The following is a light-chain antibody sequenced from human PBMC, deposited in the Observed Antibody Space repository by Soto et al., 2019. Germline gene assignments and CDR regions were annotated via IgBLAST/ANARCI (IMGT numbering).Light chain of an antibody. CDR2: GAS. CDR1: QSVSSN. J-gene: IGKJ2*01. V-gene: IGKV3-15*01. CDR3: QPYNNWPLYT. Sequence: EIVMTQSPATLSVSPGERATLSCRASQSVSSNLAWYQQKPGQAPRLLIYGASPRATGIPARFGGSGSATDFTLPISSLQSEDFAVEYCQPYNNWPLYTSGQGNKLEIK.